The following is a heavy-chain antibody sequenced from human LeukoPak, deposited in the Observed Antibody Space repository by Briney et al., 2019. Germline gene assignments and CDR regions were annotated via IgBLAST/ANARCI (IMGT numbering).Heavy chain of an antibody. V-gene: IGHV4-59*01. CDR1: GGSISSYY. J-gene: IGHJ4*02. Sequence: SETLSLTCTVSGGSISSYYWSWIRQPPGKGLEWIGYIYYSGSTNYNPSLKSRVTISLDTSKNQFPLKLSSVTAADTAVYYCARAILSGYPDSWGQGTLVIVFS. CDR3: ARAILSGYPDS. CDR2: IYYSGST. D-gene: IGHD3-3*01.